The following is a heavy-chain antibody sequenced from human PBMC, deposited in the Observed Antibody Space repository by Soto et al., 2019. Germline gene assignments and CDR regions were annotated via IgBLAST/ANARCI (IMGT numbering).Heavy chain of an antibody. CDR2: ISYDGSNK. J-gene: IGHJ4*02. CDR3: AKDLGIVVVPAAIYSPDY. D-gene: IGHD2-2*02. V-gene: IGHV3-30*18. Sequence: GGSLRLSCAASGFTFSSYGMHWVRQAPGKGLEWVAVISYDGSNKYYADSVKGRFTISRDNSKNTLYLQMNSLRAEDTAVYYCAKDLGIVVVPAAIYSPDYWGQGTLVTVSS. CDR1: GFTFSSYG.